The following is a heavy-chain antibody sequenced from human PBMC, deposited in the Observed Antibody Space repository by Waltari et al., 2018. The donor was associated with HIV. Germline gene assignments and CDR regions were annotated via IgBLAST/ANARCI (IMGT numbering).Heavy chain of an antibody. J-gene: IGHJ4*02. CDR3: AKDRSDFWTGFLDH. CDR1: GFTFSTFA. V-gene: IGHV3-30*18. Sequence: QVQLVQSGGGMVQPGRSLRLSCAASGFTFSTFALHWVRQAPGKGLEWVAVISHHGRSDHYADSVKGRFTISRDNSKDTLFLEMDNVRPEDTSLYFCAKDRSDFWTGFLDHWGQGALVTVTS. CDR2: ISHHGRSD. D-gene: IGHD3-3*01.